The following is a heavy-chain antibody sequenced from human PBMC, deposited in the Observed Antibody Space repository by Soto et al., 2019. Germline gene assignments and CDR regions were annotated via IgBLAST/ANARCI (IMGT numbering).Heavy chain of an antibody. D-gene: IGHD3-10*01. Sequence: ASVKVSCKASGYTFTSYDINWVRQATGQGLEWMGWMNPNSGNTGYAQKFQGRVTMTRNTSISTAYMELSSLRSEDTAVYYCARGEVLWLGELLSLRRYGMDVWGQGTTVTVSS. V-gene: IGHV1-8*01. CDR2: MNPNSGNT. CDR1: GYTFTSYD. J-gene: IGHJ6*02. CDR3: ARGEVLWLGELLSLRRYGMDV.